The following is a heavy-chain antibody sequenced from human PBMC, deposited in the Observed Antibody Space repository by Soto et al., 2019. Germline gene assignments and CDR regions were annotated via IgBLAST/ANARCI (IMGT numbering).Heavy chain of an antibody. D-gene: IGHD2-15*01. J-gene: IGHJ6*02. CDR2: ISYDGSNK. Sequence: GGSLRLSCAASGFTFSSYAMHWVRQAPGKGLEWVAVISYDGSNKYYADSVRGRFTISRDNSKNTLYLQMNSLRAEDTAVYYCARDAPSRGRDGYSYGMDVWGQGTTVTVSS. CDR1: GFTFSSYA. V-gene: IGHV3-30-3*01. CDR3: ARDAPSRGRDGYSYGMDV.